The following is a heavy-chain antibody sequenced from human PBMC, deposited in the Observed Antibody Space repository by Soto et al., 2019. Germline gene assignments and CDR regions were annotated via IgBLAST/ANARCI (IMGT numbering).Heavy chain of an antibody. CDR3: ARDYYKYYDSSGYYRSPAY. Sequence: ASVKVSCTASGNTVPNYAIHWVRQAPGQRLEWMGWVNGGNGNTYYSEHFQGRVTFTRDTSAGTVYMQMNSLRAEDTAVYYCARDYYKYYDSSGYYRSPAYWGQGTLVTVS. J-gene: IGHJ4*02. D-gene: IGHD3-22*01. CDR1: GNTVPNYA. CDR2: VNGGNGNT. V-gene: IGHV1-3*01.